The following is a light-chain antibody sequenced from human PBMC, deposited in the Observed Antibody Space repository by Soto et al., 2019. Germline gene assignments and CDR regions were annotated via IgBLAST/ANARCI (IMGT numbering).Light chain of an antibody. CDR1: TSNIGSNY. V-gene: IGLV1-47*02. Sequence: QPVLTQPPSASGTPGQKVTVSCSGSTSNIGSNYVNWYQQLPRAAPRLLIYSNDQRPSGVPDRFSGSKSGTSASLVISGLRSEDEADYYCAAWDDGLSGPVFGGGTKLTVL. CDR3: AAWDDGLSGPV. CDR2: SND. J-gene: IGLJ2*01.